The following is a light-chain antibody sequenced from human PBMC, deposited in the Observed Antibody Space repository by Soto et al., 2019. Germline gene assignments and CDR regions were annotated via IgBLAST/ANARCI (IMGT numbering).Light chain of an antibody. J-gene: IGLJ2*01. Sequence: QSALTQPASVSGSPGQSITISCTGTSSDVGGYNYVSWYQQHPGKAPKLMIYEVSNRPSGVSNRFSGSKSGNTASLTISGIQAEDEAQYYCSSYTSSSTSRVFGGGTKLTVL. CDR3: SSYTSSSTSRV. CDR2: EVS. V-gene: IGLV2-14*01. CDR1: SSDVGGYNY.